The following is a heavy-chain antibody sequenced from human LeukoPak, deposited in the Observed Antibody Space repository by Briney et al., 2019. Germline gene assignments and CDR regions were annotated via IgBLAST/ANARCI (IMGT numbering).Heavy chain of an antibody. Sequence: GGSLRLSCAASGFTFDDYAMHWVRQAPGKGLEWVSGISWNSGSIGYADSVKGRFTISRDNAKNSLYLQMNSLRAEDTAVYYCARRACSGGSCYSSYYYGMDVWGQGTTVTVSS. CDR3: ARRACSGGSCYSSYYYGMDV. V-gene: IGHV3-9*01. CDR2: ISWNSGSI. J-gene: IGHJ6*02. D-gene: IGHD2-15*01. CDR1: GFTFDDYA.